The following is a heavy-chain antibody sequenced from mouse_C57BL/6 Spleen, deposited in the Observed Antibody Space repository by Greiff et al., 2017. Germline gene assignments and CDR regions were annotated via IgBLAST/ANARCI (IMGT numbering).Heavy chain of an antibody. CDR2: SGNKANDYTT. Sequence: EVKVVESGGGLVQSGRSLRLSCATSGFTFSDFYMEWVRQAPGKGLEWIAASGNKANDYTTEYSAPVKGRFIVSSATSQSILYLQMNAVRAEDTAIYYCARDDGYSAWFAYWGQGTLVTVSA. V-gene: IGHV7-1*01. CDR1: GFTFSDFY. D-gene: IGHD2-3*01. J-gene: IGHJ3*01. CDR3: ARDDGYSAWFAY.